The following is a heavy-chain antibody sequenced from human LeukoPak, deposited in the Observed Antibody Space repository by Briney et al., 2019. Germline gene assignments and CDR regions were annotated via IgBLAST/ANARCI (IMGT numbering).Heavy chain of an antibody. Sequence: GGSLRLSCAASGVTLSSFAMSWARQAPGKGLEWVSGISSSGSGDNTYYADSVKGRFTISRDNSKNTLYLQMNSLRAEDTAVYYCAKDPGDGYNYYYFDYWGQGTLVTVSS. CDR1: GVTLSSFA. J-gene: IGHJ4*02. D-gene: IGHD5-24*01. CDR2: ISSSGSGDNT. V-gene: IGHV3-23*01. CDR3: AKDPGDGYNYYYFDY.